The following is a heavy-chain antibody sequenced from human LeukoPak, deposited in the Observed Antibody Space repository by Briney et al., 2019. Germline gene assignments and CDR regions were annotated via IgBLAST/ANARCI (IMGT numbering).Heavy chain of an antibody. Sequence: SETLSLTCTVSGGSIGTYYWSWIRKSPGEGLEWIGYIYVTGSTRYNPYLQSRVTISVDTSRKQFFLKMSSVTAADTAVYYCARHIGGGIEDMDVWGKGTKVTVSS. CDR2: IYVTGST. CDR3: ARHIGGGIEDMDV. J-gene: IGHJ6*03. CDR1: GGSIGTYY. D-gene: IGHD3-16*02. V-gene: IGHV4-59*08.